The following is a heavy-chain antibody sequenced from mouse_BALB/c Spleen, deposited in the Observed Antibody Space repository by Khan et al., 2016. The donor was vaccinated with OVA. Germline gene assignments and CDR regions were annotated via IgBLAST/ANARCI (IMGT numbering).Heavy chain of an antibody. D-gene: IGHD1-1*01. CDR1: GYSITSDYA. CDR3: ASVYGGDFDY. Sequence: EVQLQESGPGLVKPSQSLSLTCTVTGYSITSDYAWNWIRQFPGNKLEWMGFISYSGNTKSNPSLKSRFSITRDTSKNQFFLQLNSVTTEDTATYYCASVYGGDFDYWGQGTSLTVSS. J-gene: IGHJ2*02. V-gene: IGHV3-2*02. CDR2: ISYSGNT.